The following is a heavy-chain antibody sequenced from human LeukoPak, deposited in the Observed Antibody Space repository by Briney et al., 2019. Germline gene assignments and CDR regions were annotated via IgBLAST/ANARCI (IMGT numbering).Heavy chain of an antibody. CDR3: AKDRPNYYGSNGHYYRRDGDY. Sequence: GGSLRLSCAASGFTFSIYAMSWVRQAPGKGLQWVSSITSSGDGTYYADSVKGRSTISRDNSENMLYLQMNSLRVEDTAVYFCAKDRPNYYGSNGHYYRRDGDYWGQGTLVTVSS. V-gene: IGHV3-23*01. CDR1: GFTFSIYA. CDR2: ITSSGDGT. J-gene: IGHJ4*02. D-gene: IGHD3-22*01.